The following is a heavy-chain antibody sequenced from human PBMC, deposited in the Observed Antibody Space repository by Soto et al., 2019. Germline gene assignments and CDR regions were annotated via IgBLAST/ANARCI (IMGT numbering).Heavy chain of an antibody. CDR1: GGSFSGYY. CDR3: ARLYGAGSYHFDY. J-gene: IGHJ4*02. V-gene: IGHV4-34*01. Sequence: QVQLQQWGAGLLKPSETLSLTCAVYGGSFSGYYWSWIRQPPGKGLEWIGEINHSGSTNSNPSLTRRVPISVDTSKTQFSLKLSSVTAADTAVYYCARLYGAGSYHFDYWGQGTLVTVSS. CDR2: INHSGST. D-gene: IGHD3-10*01.